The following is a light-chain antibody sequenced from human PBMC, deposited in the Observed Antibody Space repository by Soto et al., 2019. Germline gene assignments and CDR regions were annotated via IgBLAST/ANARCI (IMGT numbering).Light chain of an antibody. Sequence: EIALTQSPGTLSLSPGERATLSCRANQSVTANYLAWYQQKPGQAPRLLIYAASVGATGIPDRFSGSGSGTDFTLTISRLEPEDAAVYYCLQYGIPLWTFGQGTKVEIK. CDR2: AAS. J-gene: IGKJ1*01. CDR3: LQYGIPLWT. V-gene: IGKV3-20*01. CDR1: QSVTANY.